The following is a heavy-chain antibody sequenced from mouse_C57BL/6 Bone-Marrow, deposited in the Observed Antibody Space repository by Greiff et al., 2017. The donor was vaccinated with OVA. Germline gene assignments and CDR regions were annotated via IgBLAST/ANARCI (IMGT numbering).Heavy chain of an antibody. CDR2: FYPGSGSI. V-gene: IGHV1-62-2*01. D-gene: IGHD1-1*01. Sequence: VKLVESGAELVKPGASVKLSCKASGYTFTEYTIHWVKQRSGQGLEWIGWFYPGSGSIKYNEKFKDKATLTADKSSSTVYMELSRLTSEDSAVYFCARRSYYYGLFDVWGTGTTVTVSS. J-gene: IGHJ1*03. CDR3: ARRSYYYGLFDV. CDR1: GYTFTEYT.